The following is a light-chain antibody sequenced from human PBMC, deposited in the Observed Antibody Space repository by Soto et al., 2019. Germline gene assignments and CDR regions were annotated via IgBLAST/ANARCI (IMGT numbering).Light chain of an antibody. Sequence: EIVLTQSPGTLYLSPGERATLSCRASQSVSSSYLAWYQQKPGQAPRPLIYGASSRAIGIPDRFSGSGSGTDFTLTISRLEPEDFAVYYCQQYGSSPWTFGQGTKVAIK. CDR2: GAS. CDR3: QQYGSSPWT. V-gene: IGKV3-20*01. J-gene: IGKJ1*01. CDR1: QSVSSSY.